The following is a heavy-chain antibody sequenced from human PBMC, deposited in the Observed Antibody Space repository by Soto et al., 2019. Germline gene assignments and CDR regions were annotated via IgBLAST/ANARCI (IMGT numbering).Heavy chain of an antibody. CDR3: ARGRGYDSNDYYYAY. CDR2: IIPIFGTA. Sequence: QVQLEQSGAEVRKPGSSVKVSCKASGGTFSRHAISWVRQAPGQGLEWMGGIIPIFGTANHAQKFQGRVTIIADESTSTVYMELISLRSEDTAMYYCARGRGYDSNDYYYAYWGQGTLVIVSS. CDR1: GGTFSRHA. D-gene: IGHD3-22*01. V-gene: IGHV1-69*01. J-gene: IGHJ4*02.